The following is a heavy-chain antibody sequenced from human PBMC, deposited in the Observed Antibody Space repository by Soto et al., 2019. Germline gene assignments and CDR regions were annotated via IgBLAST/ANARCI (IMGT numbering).Heavy chain of an antibody. D-gene: IGHD6-25*01. CDR3: AIYLRGGYNPFDY. Sequence: QVQLVQSGAEVKKPGSSVKVSCKASGGAFKNYGLSWVRQAPGQGLEWMGGINPMIGPANYAQRFQGRVTITADKVTSTGYMELSSLRSEDTAVYYCAIYLRGGYNPFDYWGQGTLVTVSS. J-gene: IGHJ4*02. V-gene: IGHV1-69*06. CDR2: INPMIGPA. CDR1: GGAFKNYG.